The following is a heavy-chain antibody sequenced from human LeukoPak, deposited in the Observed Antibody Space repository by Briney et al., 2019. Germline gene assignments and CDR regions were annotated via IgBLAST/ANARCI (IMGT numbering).Heavy chain of an antibody. CDR3: ARLNYDFPDY. D-gene: IGHD3-3*01. Sequence: KPSETLSLTCTVSGASISSYYWSWIRQPPGKGLEWIGTVYYSGSTNYNPSLKSRVSLSLDTSKSQFSLILNSVSASDTAVYYCARLNYDFPDYWGQGTLVTVSS. CDR2: VYYSGST. V-gene: IGHV4-59*01. CDR1: GASISSYY. J-gene: IGHJ4*02.